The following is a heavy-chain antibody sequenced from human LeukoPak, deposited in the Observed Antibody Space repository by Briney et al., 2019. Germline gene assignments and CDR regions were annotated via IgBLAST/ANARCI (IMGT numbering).Heavy chain of an antibody. Sequence: SVKVSCKASGGTSSSYTISWVRQAPGQGLEWMGRIIPIDGVENYAQKFQGRVTITADKLTSTAYMELSSLRSEDTAVYYCARALDCTNGVCFGDDAFDIWDQGTMVTVSS. D-gene: IGHD2-8*01. CDR1: GGTSSSYT. J-gene: IGHJ3*02. CDR2: IIPIDGVE. CDR3: ARALDCTNGVCFGDDAFDI. V-gene: IGHV1-69*02.